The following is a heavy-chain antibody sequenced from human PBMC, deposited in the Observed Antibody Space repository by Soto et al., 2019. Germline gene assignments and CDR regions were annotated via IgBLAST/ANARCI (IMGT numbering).Heavy chain of an antibody. CDR1: GYTLTELS. V-gene: IGHV1-24*01. D-gene: IGHD3-10*01. Sequence: ASVKVSCKVSGYTLTELSMHWVRQAPGKGLEWMGGFDPEDGETIYAQKFQGRVTMTEDTSTDTAYMELSSLRSEDTAVYYCATMSGMVRNNWFDPWGRGTLVTVSS. J-gene: IGHJ5*02. CDR2: FDPEDGET. CDR3: ATMSGMVRNNWFDP.